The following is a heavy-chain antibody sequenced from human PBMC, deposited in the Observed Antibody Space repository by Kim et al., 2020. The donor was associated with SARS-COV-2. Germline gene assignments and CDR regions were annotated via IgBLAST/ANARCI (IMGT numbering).Heavy chain of an antibody. CDR2: IYSGGSST. CDR1: GFTFSSYA. Sequence: GGSLRLSCAASGFTFSSYAMSWVRQAPGKGLEWVSVIYSGGSSTYYADSVKGRFTISRDNSKNTLYLQMNSLRAEDTAVYYCAKDLGIAAEKYGMDVWGQGTTVTVSS. D-gene: IGHD6-13*01. V-gene: IGHV3-23*03. CDR3: AKDLGIAAEKYGMDV. J-gene: IGHJ6*02.